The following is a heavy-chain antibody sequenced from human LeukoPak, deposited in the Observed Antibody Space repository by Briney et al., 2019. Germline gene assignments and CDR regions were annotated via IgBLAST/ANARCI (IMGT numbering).Heavy chain of an antibody. V-gene: IGHV4-34*01. D-gene: IGHD3-3*01. Sequence: SETLSLTCAVYGGSFSGYYWSWIRQPPGKGLEWIGEINHSGSTNYNPSLKSRVTISVDTSKNQFSLKLSSVTAADTAVYYCASPYYDFWSGNWTNWFDPWGQGTLVTVSS. CDR2: INHSGST. J-gene: IGHJ5*02. CDR3: ASPYYDFWSGNWTNWFDP. CDR1: GGSFSGYY.